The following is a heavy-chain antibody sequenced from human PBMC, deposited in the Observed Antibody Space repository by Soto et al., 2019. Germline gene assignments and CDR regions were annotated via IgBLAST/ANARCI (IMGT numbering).Heavy chain of an antibody. J-gene: IGHJ4*02. CDR3: AHLTTGGFYFDC. V-gene: IGHV2-5*02. Sequence: QITLKEAGPTLVKPTQTLTLTCTFSGFLLRNRGVGVGWIRQPPRKPLEGLALIYWDDDKRYSPSLKSSLTITKDTSKNQVVLTMTNMDPVDTATYYCAHLTTGGFYFDCWGQGTLATVSS. D-gene: IGHD4-17*01. CDR2: IYWDDDK. CDR1: GFLLRNRGVG.